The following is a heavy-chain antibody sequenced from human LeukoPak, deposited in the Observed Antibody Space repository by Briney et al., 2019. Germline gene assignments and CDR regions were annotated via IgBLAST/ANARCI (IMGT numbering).Heavy chain of an antibody. CDR3: ARDTYIVVVPAAIPSWYYYTDV. D-gene: IGHD2-2*02. CDR1: GYTFTSYG. V-gene: IGHV1-18*01. J-gene: IGHJ6*03. Sequence: ASVKVSCKASGYTFTSYGISWVRQAPGQGLEWMGWISAYNGNTNYAQKLQGRVTMTTDTSTSTAYMELRSLRSDDTAVYYCARDTYIVVVPAAIPSWYYYTDVWGKGTTVTVSS. CDR2: ISAYNGNT.